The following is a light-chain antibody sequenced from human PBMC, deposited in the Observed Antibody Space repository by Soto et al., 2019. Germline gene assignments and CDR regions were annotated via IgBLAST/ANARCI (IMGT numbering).Light chain of an antibody. J-gene: IGKJ5*01. Sequence: DIQMTQSPSSLSASVGDGFTITFRASQSISSYLNWYQQKPGKGPKVLIYAASSLQSGVPSRFSGSGSGAAFTLTISSLQPEDFATYYCQQTYSTPPITFGQGTRLEIK. CDR3: QQTYSTPPIT. CDR1: QSISSY. CDR2: AAS. V-gene: IGKV1-39*01.